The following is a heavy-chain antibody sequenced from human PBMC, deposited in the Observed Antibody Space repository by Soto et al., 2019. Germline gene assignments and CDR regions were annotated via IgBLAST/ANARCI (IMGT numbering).Heavy chain of an antibody. J-gene: IGHJ3*02. CDR2: IYEGGNT. CDR1: GGSISSSY. V-gene: IGHV4-59*12. Sequence: PSETLSLTCTVSGGSISSSYWSWIRQPPGKGLQWIGHIYEGGNTYYTPSLESRVAISTDKSKNQFSLRLSSVTAADTAVYYCVRRSPEDAFDIWGQGTMVTVSS. CDR3: VRRSPEDAFDI.